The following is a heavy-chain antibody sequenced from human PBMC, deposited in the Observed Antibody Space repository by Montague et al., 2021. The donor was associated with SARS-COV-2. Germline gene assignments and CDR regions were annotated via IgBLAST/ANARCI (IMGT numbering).Heavy chain of an antibody. CDR2: INHRVTS. CDR1: GGSFSDNY. J-gene: IGHJ4*02. V-gene: IGHV4-34*01. D-gene: IGHD3-22*01. Sequence: SETLSLTCAVYGGSFSDNYWCWIRKPPGKGLEWIGEINHRVTSNYNPSLKSRVSISVATSKNQFSLYLGSVTAADTALYYCARGRQRFNMIVVVMTGGECYFDYWGQGTLVTVSS. CDR3: ARGRQRFNMIVVVMTGGECYFDY.